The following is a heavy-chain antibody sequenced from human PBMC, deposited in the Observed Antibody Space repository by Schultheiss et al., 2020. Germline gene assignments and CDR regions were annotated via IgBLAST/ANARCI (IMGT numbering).Heavy chain of an antibody. Sequence: SETLSLTCAVYGGSFSGYYWSWIRQHPGKGLEWIGYIYYSGSTYYNPSLKSRVTISVDTSKNQFSLKLSSVTAADTAVYYCASGSSSSRYYFDYWGQGTLVTVSS. D-gene: IGHD6-6*01. CDR2: IYYSGST. V-gene: IGHV4-31*11. CDR3: ASGSSSSRYYFDY. CDR1: GGSFSGYY. J-gene: IGHJ4*02.